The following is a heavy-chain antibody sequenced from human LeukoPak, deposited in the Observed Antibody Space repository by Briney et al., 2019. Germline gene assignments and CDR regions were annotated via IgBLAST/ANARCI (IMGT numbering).Heavy chain of an antibody. J-gene: IGHJ5*02. CDR2: IYYSGST. CDR1: GGSISSYY. CDR3: ASLVNNWNDDNWFDP. V-gene: IGHV4-59*01. Sequence: PSETLSLTCTVSGGSISSYYWSWIRQPPGKGLEWIGYIYYSGSTNYNPSLKSRVTISVDTSMNQFSLKLSSVTAADTAVYYCASLVNNWNDDNWFDPWGQGTLVTVSS. D-gene: IGHD1-1*01.